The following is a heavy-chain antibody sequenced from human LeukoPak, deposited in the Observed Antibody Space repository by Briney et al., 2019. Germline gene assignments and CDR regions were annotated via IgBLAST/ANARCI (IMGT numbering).Heavy chain of an antibody. Sequence: SETLSLTCTVSGGSVSSGSYYWSWIRQPPGKGLEWIGYIYCSGSTNYNPSLKSRVTISVDTSKNQFSLKLSSVTAADTAVYYCARATGSYYYGSGSYWPSYYFDYWGQGTLVTVSS. V-gene: IGHV4-61*01. CDR2: IYCSGST. CDR1: GGSVSSGSYY. CDR3: ARATGSYYYGSGSYWPSYYFDY. D-gene: IGHD3-10*01. J-gene: IGHJ4*02.